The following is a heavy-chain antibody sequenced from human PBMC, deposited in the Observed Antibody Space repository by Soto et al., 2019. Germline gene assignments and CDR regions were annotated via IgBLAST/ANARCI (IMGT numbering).Heavy chain of an antibody. D-gene: IGHD2-2*01. CDR1: GVTFISYW. J-gene: IGHJ4*02. Sequence: PGGFLRLSCAASGVTFISYWMHWVRQAPGKGLVWVSRINSDGSSTSYADSVKGRFTISRDNAKNTLYLQMNSLRAEDTAVYYCARGISLWGYCSSTSCYAPFDYWGQGTLVTVSS. V-gene: IGHV3-74*01. CDR3: ARGISLWGYCSSTSCYAPFDY. CDR2: INSDGSST.